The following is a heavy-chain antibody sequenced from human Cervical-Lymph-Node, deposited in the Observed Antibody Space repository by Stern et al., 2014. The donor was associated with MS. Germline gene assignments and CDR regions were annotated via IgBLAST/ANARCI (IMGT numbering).Heavy chain of an antibody. CDR2: ISSDGSNK. D-gene: IGHD4-17*01. CDR3: AKDTGDYGDYVFDY. Sequence: VQLVESGGGVVQPGRSLRLSCAASGFTFSSYGMHWVRQAPGKGLEWVAVISSDGSNKYYADSVKGRFTISRDNSKNTLYLQMNSLRAEDTAVYYCAKDTGDYGDYVFDYWGQGTLVTVSS. J-gene: IGHJ4*02. V-gene: IGHV3-30*18. CDR1: GFTFSSYG.